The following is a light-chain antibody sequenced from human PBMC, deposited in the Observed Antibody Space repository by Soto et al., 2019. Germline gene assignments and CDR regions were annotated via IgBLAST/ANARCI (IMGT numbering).Light chain of an antibody. V-gene: IGKV1-33*01. CDR3: QQYNYVPYT. CDR2: DTS. CDR1: QDIRNY. J-gene: IGKJ2*01. Sequence: DIQLTQTPSSLSASVGDRVSISCQASQDIRNYLNWYHQEPGKAPRLVIYDTSTLEIGVPTRFGGSGSGTEFSLTIIGLQPEDFGTYYCQQYNYVPYTFGQGTKVEIK.